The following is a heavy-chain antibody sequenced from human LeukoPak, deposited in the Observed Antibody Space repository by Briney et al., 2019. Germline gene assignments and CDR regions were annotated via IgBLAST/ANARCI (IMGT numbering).Heavy chain of an antibody. CDR2: INPNSDDT. Sequence: GASVKVSCKASGYTFTGYYMHWVRQAPGQGLEWMGWINPNSDDTDYAQKFQGRVTMTRDTSISTAYMELSRLRSDDTAVYYCARDPTSSDSSDYWGQGTLVTVSS. CDR3: ARDPTSSDSSDY. D-gene: IGHD3-22*01. CDR1: GYTFTGYY. J-gene: IGHJ4*02. V-gene: IGHV1-2*02.